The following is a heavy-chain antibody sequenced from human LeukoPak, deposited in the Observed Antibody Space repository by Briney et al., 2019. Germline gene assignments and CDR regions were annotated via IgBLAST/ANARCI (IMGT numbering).Heavy chain of an antibody. Sequence: ASVKVSCKASGYTFTGYYMHWVRQAPGQGLEWMGWINPNSGGTNYAQKFQGRVTMTRDTSISTAYMELSRLRSDDTAVYYCGREREFRGELQFSYYYYYMDVWGKGTTVTVSS. D-gene: IGHD1-26*01. CDR1: GYTFTGYY. CDR3: GREREFRGELQFSYYYYYMDV. CDR2: INPNSGGT. V-gene: IGHV1-2*02. J-gene: IGHJ6*03.